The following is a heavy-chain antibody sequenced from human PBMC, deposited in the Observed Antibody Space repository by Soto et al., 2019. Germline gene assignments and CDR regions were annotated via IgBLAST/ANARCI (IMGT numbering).Heavy chain of an antibody. D-gene: IGHD4-17*01. CDR3: ARSYGHYLNFDY. J-gene: IGHJ4*02. Sequence: PSETLSLTCTVSGGSISSYYWSWIRQPPGKGLEWIGYVYYSGTTNYNPSLKSRVTISVDKSKNQFSLKLSSVTAADTAVYYCARSYGHYLNFDYWGQGSLVTVSS. V-gene: IGHV4-59*01. CDR1: GGSISSYY. CDR2: VYYSGTT.